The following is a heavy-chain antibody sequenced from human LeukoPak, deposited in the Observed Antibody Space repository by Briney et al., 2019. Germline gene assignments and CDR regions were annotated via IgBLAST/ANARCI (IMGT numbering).Heavy chain of an antibody. CDR2: ISSSSSYI. Sequence: GGSLRLSCAASGFTFSDYYMSWIRQAPGKGLEWVSYISSSSSYIYYADSVKGRFTISRDNAKNSLYLQMNSLRAEDTAVYYCARDLTPIYDILTGYYKSETQYFQHWGQGTLVTVSS. CDR1: GFTFSDYY. CDR3: ARDLTPIYDILTGYYKSETQYFQH. J-gene: IGHJ1*01. D-gene: IGHD3-9*01. V-gene: IGHV3-11*06.